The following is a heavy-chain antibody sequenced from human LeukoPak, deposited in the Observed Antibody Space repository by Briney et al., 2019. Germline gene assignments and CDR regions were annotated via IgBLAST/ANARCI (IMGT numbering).Heavy chain of an antibody. CDR1: GYTFTSYG. CDR2: ISAYNGNT. CDR3: ARRSPHSSVYDILTGYYHNYYYYYYMDV. D-gene: IGHD3-9*01. Sequence: ASVTVSCKASGYTFTSYGISWVRQAPGQGLEWMGWISAYNGNTNYAQKLQGRVTMTTDTSTSTAYMELRSLRSDDTAVYYCARRSPHSSVYDILTGYYHNYYYYYYMDVWGKGTTVTISS. J-gene: IGHJ6*03. V-gene: IGHV1-18*01.